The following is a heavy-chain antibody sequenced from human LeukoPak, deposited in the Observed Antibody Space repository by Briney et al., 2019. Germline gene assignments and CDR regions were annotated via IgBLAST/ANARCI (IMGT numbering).Heavy chain of an antibody. V-gene: IGHV3-48*01. Sequence: GGSLRLSCAGSGFTFSGYSMHWVRQAPGKGLEWVAYISTSGSSAYYTDSVQGRFTISRDNAKNSLYLQMNTLRAEDTAVYYCARDKGDYYYYYMDVWGKGTTVTVSS. CDR1: GFTFSGYS. CDR3: ARDKGDYYYYYMDV. CDR2: ISTSGSSA. J-gene: IGHJ6*03. D-gene: IGHD3-10*01.